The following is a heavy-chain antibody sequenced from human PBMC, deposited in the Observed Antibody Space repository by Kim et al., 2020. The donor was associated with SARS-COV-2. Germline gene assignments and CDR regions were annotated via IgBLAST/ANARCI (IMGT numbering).Heavy chain of an antibody. J-gene: IGHJ5*02. CDR1: GYTFTGYY. Sequence: ASVKVSCKASGYTFTGYYMHWVRQAPGQGREWMGWINPNSGGTNYAQQFQGRVTMTRDTSISTAYMELSRLRSDDTAVYYCARAMRFLEWLLYWFYPWGKGTLVTVSP. D-gene: IGHD3-3*01. CDR2: INPNSGGT. V-gene: IGHV1-2*02. CDR3: ARAMRFLEWLLYWFYP.